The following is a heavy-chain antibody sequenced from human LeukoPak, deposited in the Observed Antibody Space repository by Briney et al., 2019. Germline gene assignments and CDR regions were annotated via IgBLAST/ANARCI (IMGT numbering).Heavy chain of an antibody. CDR1: GGTFSSYA. Sequence: SVKVSCKASGGTFSSYAISWVRQGPGQGLEWMGRIIPTFGIANYAQKFQGRVTITADKSTSTAYMELSSLRSEDTAAYYCARDVWDSSGYYRTYYFDYWGQGTLVTVSS. CDR2: IIPTFGIA. D-gene: IGHD3-22*01. V-gene: IGHV1-69*04. CDR3: ARDVWDSSGYYRTYYFDY. J-gene: IGHJ4*02.